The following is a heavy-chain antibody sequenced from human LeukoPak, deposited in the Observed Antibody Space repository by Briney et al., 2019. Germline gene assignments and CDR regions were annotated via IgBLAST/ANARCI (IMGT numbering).Heavy chain of an antibody. J-gene: IGHJ4*02. Sequence: GGSLRLSCAVSGFLFSHYTMTWVRQGPGKGLEWVSSINGSGDATLYADSVMGRSTISKDNAKNTVSLQMNNLRAEDTAVYYCAKSDCGSDGCKLLNYWGQGTLVIASS. CDR1: GFLFSHYT. CDR2: INGSGDAT. CDR3: AKSDCGSDGCKLLNY. D-gene: IGHD3-10*01. V-gene: IGHV3-23*01.